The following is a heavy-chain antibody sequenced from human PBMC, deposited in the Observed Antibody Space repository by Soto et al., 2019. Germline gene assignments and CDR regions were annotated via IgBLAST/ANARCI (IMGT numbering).Heavy chain of an antibody. CDR1: GLTVSGKKY. Sequence: GGSLRLSCAASGLTVSGKKYVAWVRQAPGRGLEWVSALYDVDGSFYADSVKGRFTTSSDSSKTTVYLQMNGLRPDDTAVYYCATWHEREHAYDVWGQGTTVTVSS. V-gene: IGHV3-53*01. J-gene: IGHJ3*01. D-gene: IGHD1-1*01. CDR2: LYDVDGS. CDR3: ATWHEREHAYDV.